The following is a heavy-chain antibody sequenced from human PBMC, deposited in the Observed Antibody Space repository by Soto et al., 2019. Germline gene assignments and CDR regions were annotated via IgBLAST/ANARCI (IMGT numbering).Heavy chain of an antibody. J-gene: IGHJ4*02. Sequence: QGQLVQSGAEVKKPGASVKVSCKASGYTFISYGINWVRQAPGQGLEWMGWINAFNGNTNYAQKLQGRVTMTRDTSTSTAYMELRSLRSDDTAVYYCARDPVAGTYFDYWGQGTLVTVSS. V-gene: IGHV1-18*01. CDR2: INAFNGNT. D-gene: IGHD6-19*01. CDR3: ARDPVAGTYFDY. CDR1: GYTFISYG.